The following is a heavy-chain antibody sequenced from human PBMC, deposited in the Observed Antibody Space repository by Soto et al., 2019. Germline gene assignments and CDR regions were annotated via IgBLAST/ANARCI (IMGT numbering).Heavy chain of an antibody. CDR3: ARDHHRYSGYDYVDY. V-gene: IGHV3-11*05. Sequence: PGGSLRLSCAASGFTFSDSYLSWIRQAPGKGLEWVSYISSSSSYTNYADSVKGRFTISRDNAKNSLYLQMNSLRAEDTAVYYCARDHHRYSGYDYVDYWGQGTLVTVSS. D-gene: IGHD5-12*01. J-gene: IGHJ4*02. CDR1: GFTFSDSY. CDR2: ISSSSSYT.